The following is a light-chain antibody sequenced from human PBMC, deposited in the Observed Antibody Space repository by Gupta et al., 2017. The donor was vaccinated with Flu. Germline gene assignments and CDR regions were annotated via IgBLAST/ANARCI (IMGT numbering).Light chain of an antibody. J-gene: IGKJ1*01. CDR3: QQYGSSRT. CDR1: QSVSSSY. Sequence: PGTLSLSPGERATLSCRASQSVSSSYLAWYQQKPGQAPRLLIYGASSRATGIPDRFSGSGSGTDFTLTISRLEPEDFAVYYCQQYGSSRTFGQGTKVEIK. CDR2: GAS. V-gene: IGKV3-20*01.